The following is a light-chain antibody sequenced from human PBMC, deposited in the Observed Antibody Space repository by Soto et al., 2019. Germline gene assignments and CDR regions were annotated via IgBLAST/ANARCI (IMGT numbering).Light chain of an antibody. Sequence: QMTQSPSTLSASVGARVTITCRASQSISSWLAWYQQKPGKATKLLIYDASSLESGVPSRFSGSGSGTEFTLTISSLQPDEFATYYCQQYNSYRWTFGQGTKVDIK. J-gene: IGKJ1*01. CDR1: QSISSW. CDR2: DAS. CDR3: QQYNSYRWT. V-gene: IGKV1-5*01.